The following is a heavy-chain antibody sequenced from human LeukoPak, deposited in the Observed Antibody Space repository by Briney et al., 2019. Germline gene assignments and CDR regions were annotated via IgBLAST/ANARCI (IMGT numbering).Heavy chain of an antibody. J-gene: IGHJ3*02. V-gene: IGHV4-59*08. CDR1: GGSISSYY. D-gene: IGHD3-16*01. CDR2: IYYSGST. Sequence: PSETLSLTCTVSGGSISSYYWSWIRQPPGKGLVWIGCIYYSGSTNYNPSLKSRVTISVDTSKNQFPLKLSSVTAADTAVYYCARQGGVGYVNAFDIWGQGTMVTVSS. CDR3: ARQGGVGYVNAFDI.